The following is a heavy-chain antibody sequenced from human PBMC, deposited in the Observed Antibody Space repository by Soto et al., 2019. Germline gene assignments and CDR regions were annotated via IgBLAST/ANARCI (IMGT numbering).Heavy chain of an antibody. V-gene: IGHV1-69*01. CDR3: AKASGRSWYNWFDP. Sequence: QVQLVQSGAEVKKPGSSVKVSCKASGGNFTSYAISWVRQAPGQGLEFMGGIVPLFGTTNYAHKFRGRVTVTADASTSTVYMEMRSLRSEDTAVYYCAKASGRSWYNWFDPWGQGTLVTVST. CDR2: IVPLFGTT. J-gene: IGHJ5*02. CDR1: GGNFTSYA. D-gene: IGHD6-13*01.